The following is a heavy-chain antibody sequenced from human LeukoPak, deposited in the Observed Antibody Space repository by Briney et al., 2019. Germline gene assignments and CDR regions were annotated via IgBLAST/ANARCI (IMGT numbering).Heavy chain of an antibody. Sequence: GASVKVSCKASGYTFTDYYMHWVRQAPGQGLEWMGWINPNSGGTNYAQKFQGRVTMTRDTSISTAYMELSRLRSDDTAVYYCARSSTYYYGSGSYFAGGVFFDYWGQGTLVTVSS. CDR1: GYTFTDYY. CDR3: ARSSTYYYGSGSYFAGGVFFDY. V-gene: IGHV1-2*02. CDR2: INPNSGGT. D-gene: IGHD3-10*01. J-gene: IGHJ4*02.